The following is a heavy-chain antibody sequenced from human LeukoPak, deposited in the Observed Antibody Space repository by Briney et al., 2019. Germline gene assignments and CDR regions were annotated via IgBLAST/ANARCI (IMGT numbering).Heavy chain of an antibody. Sequence: GGSPRLSCTASGFTFGDYAMSWVRQAPGKGLEWVGFIRSKAYGGTTEYAASVKGRFTISRDDSKSIAYLQMNSLKTEDTAVYYCTQDYGDYSDAFDIWGQGTMVTVSS. D-gene: IGHD4-17*01. J-gene: IGHJ3*02. V-gene: IGHV3-49*04. CDR2: IRSKAYGGTT. CDR1: GFTFGDYA. CDR3: TQDYGDYSDAFDI.